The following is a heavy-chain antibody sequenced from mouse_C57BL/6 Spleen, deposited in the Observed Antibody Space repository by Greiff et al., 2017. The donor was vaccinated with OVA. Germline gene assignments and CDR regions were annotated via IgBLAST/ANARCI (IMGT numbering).Heavy chain of an antibody. CDR2: IDPETGGT. J-gene: IGHJ4*01. V-gene: IGHV1-15*01. D-gene: IGHD1-1*01. CDR1: GYTFTDYE. Sequence: QVQLKQSGAELVRPGASVTLSCKASGYTFTDYEMHWVKQTPVPGLEWIGAIDPETGGTAYNQKFKGKAILTADKSSSTAYMELRSLTSEDSAVYYCTRGDFDCGNSLYAMDYGGQGTSVTVSS. CDR3: TRGDFDCGNSLYAMDY.